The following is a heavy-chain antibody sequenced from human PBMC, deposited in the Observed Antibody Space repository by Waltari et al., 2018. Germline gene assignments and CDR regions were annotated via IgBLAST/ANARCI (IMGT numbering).Heavy chain of an antibody. CDR1: GFTFSSYS. CDR2: SSSSSSYI. J-gene: IGHJ6*02. D-gene: IGHD6-19*01. Sequence: EVQLVESGGGLVKPGGSLRLSWAASGFTFSSYSMNWVRQAPGKGLEWVSSSSSSSSYIYYADSVKGRFTISRDNAKNSLYLQMNSLRAEDTAVYYCARDPEIRLVAGTYYYYGMDVWGQGTTVTVS. CDR3: ARDPEIRLVAGTYYYYGMDV. V-gene: IGHV3-21*01.